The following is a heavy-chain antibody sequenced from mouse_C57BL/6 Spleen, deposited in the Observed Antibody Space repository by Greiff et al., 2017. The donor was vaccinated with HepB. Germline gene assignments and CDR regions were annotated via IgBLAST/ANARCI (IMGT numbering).Heavy chain of an antibody. J-gene: IGHJ1*03. V-gene: IGHV1-15*01. CDR1: GYTFTDYE. D-gene: IGHD1-1*01. CDR2: IDPETGGT. CDR3: TKDYYYGSRPYFDV. Sequence: VQLQQPGAELVRPGASVTLSCKASGYTFTDYEMHWVKQTPVHGLEWIGAIDPETGGTAYNQKFKGKAILTADKSSSTAYMELRSLTSEDSAVYYCTKDYYYGSRPYFDVWGTGTTVTVSS.